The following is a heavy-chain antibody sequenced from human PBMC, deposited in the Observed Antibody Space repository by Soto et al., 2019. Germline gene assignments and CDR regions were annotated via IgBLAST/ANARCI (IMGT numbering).Heavy chain of an antibody. CDR1: GYSFTDYW. J-gene: IGHJ6*02. D-gene: IGHD2-2*01. CDR2: IDPSDSYA. Sequence: GESLKISCKGSGYSFTDYWISWVRQMPGKGLEWMGRIDPSDSYADYSPSFEGHVTISADKSTSTAYLQWSSLRASDSAIYYCAKRLSGPKDASHAYYSYGLDVWGQGTTVTVYS. CDR3: AKRLSGPKDASHAYYSYGLDV. V-gene: IGHV5-10-1*01.